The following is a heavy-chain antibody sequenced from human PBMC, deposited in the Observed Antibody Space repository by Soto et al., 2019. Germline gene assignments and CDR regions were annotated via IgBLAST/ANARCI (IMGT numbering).Heavy chain of an antibody. CDR3: AKVPCDSCAYYSLDY. V-gene: IGHV3-48*01. D-gene: IGHD3-22*01. Sequence: LRLSCAASGFTFSGYNMNWVRQAPGRGLEWVSYINRNNGVVSYADSVKGRFTISRDNSKNTMYLQMNSLRAEDTAVYYCAKVPCDSCAYYSLDYWGQGTLVTVSS. CDR1: GFTFSGYN. CDR2: INRNNGVV. J-gene: IGHJ4*02.